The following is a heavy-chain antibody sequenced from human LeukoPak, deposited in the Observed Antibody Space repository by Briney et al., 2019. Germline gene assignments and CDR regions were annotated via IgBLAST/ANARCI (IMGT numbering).Heavy chain of an antibody. V-gene: IGHV3-7*03. CDR3: AKVRFGVTARYYFDY. J-gene: IGHJ4*02. CDR2: IKQDGSGK. D-gene: IGHD3-10*01. CDR1: GFTFSSYW. Sequence: GGSLRLSCAASGFTFSSYWMHWVRQAPGKGLEWVANIKQDGSGKYYVDSVKGRFTISRDNSKNTLYLQMNSLRAEDTAVYYCAKVRFGVTARYYFDYWGQGTLVTVSS.